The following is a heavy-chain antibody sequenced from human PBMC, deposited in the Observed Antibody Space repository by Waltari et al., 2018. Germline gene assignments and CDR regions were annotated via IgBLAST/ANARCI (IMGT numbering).Heavy chain of an antibody. CDR3: ACVGSSHWVSRFNL. J-gene: IGHJ4*02. CDR2: IYTSGVT. D-gene: IGHD2-2*01. CDR1: GGSIGSNY. Sequence: QVQLQESGPGLVKPSETLSLTCTVSGGSIGSNYWSWMRQPPGKGLAWIGYIYTSGVTNYNPSLKSRVTISIDTSKNQFSLKLTSVTAADTAVYYFACVGSSHWVSRFNLWGRGTLVSVSS. V-gene: IGHV4-4*09.